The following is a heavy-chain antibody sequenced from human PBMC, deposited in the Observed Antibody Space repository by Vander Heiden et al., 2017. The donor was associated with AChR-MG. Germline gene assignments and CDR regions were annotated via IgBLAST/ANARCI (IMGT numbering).Heavy chain of an antibody. CDR3: ARDGFGGYDSAFDI. J-gene: IGHJ3*02. D-gene: IGHD5-12*01. CDR1: GGSINSYF. V-gene: IGHV4-59*01. CDR2: IYYSGST. Sequence: QVQLQESGPGLVRPSETLSLTCTVPGGSINSYFCSWIRQPPGKGLEWIGYIYYSGSTNYNPSLKSRVAISLDTSKNQFSLKLSSVTAADTAVYYCARDGFGGYDSAFDIWGQGTMFTVSS.